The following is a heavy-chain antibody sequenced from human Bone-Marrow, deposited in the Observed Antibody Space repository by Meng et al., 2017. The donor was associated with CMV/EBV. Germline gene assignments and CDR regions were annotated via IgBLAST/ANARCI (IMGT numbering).Heavy chain of an antibody. CDR3: AKEAFRRELLFEYRGDDY. Sequence: QVQLVESGGGVVQPGGALRLSCAASGFTFSSYGMHWARQAPGKGLEWVAFIRYDGSNKYYADSVKGRFTISRDNSKNTLYLQMNSLRAEDTAVYYCAKEAFRRELLFEYRGDDYWGQGTLVTVSS. CDR1: GFTFSSYG. V-gene: IGHV3-30*02. J-gene: IGHJ4*02. D-gene: IGHD1-26*01. CDR2: IRYDGSNK.